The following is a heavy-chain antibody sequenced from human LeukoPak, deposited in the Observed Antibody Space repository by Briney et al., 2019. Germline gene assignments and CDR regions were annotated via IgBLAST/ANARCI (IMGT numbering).Heavy chain of an antibody. CDR1: GFTFSSYS. D-gene: IGHD3-22*01. CDR3: AKLSYYDSSGYFS. CDR2: ISSSSSTI. Sequence: GGSLRLSCAASGFTFSSYSMNWVRQAPGKWLEWVSYISSSSSTIYYADSVKGRFTISRDKSKNTLYLQMNSLRAEDTAVYYCAKLSYYDSSGYFSWGQGTLVTVSS. J-gene: IGHJ5*02. V-gene: IGHV3-48*01.